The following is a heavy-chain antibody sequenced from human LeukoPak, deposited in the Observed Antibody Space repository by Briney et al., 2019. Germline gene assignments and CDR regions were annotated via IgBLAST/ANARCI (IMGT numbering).Heavy chain of an antibody. CDR1: GYTFTSYY. CDR2: INPNSGGT. V-gene: IGHV1-2*02. CDR3: ARGPPGSSWTKTTPYYFDY. D-gene: IGHD6-13*01. Sequence: GASVKVSCKASGYTFTSYYMHWVRQAPGQGLEWMGWINPNSGGTNYAQKFQGRVTMTRDTSISTAYMELSRLRSDDTAVYYCARGPPGSSWTKTTPYYFDYWGQGTLVTVSS. J-gene: IGHJ4*02.